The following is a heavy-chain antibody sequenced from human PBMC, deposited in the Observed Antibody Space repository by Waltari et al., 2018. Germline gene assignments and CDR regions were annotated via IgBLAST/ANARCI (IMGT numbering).Heavy chain of an antibody. CDR1: GFPASSTS. CDR2: FYSGGST. V-gene: IGHV3-53*02. Sequence: EVPLVETGGGLLQPGGSLRLSCAASGFPASSTSMNWVRQAPGKGLEWVSIFYSGGSTFYADSVKGRFTISRDKSKNTLYLQMNSLRAEDTAVYYCATNRPLDIWGQGTMVTVSS. J-gene: IGHJ3*02. CDR3: ATNRPLDI.